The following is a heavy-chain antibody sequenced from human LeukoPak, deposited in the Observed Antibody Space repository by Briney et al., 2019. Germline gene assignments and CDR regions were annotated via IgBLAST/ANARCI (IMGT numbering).Heavy chain of an antibody. CDR3: ARRRSSSWYDSVSWFDP. V-gene: IGHV1-69*01. CDR2: IIPIFGTA. CDR1: GGTFSSYA. J-gene: IGHJ5*02. Sequence: GSSVKVSCKASGGTFSSYAISWVRQAPGQGLEWMGGIIPIFGTANYAQKFQGRVTITADESTSTAYMELSSLRSEDTAVYYCARRRSSSWYDSVSWFDPWGQGTLATVSS. D-gene: IGHD6-13*01.